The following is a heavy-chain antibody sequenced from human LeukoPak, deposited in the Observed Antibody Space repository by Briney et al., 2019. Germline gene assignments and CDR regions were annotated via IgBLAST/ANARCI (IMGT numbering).Heavy chain of an antibody. J-gene: IGHJ4*02. CDR3: AREGAARPRGYFYY. CDR2: IYYSGST. CDR1: GGSISSYY. D-gene: IGHD6-6*01. V-gene: IGHV4-59*01. Sequence: SETLSVTCTVSGGSISSYYWSWIRQPPGKGLEWIGYIYYSGSTNYNPSLKSRVTISVDTSKNQFSLKLSSVTAADTAVYYCAREGAARPRGYFYYLRQGTLVTVSS.